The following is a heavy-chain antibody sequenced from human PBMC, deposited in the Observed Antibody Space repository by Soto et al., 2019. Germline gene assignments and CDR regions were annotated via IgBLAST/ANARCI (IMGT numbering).Heavy chain of an antibody. Sequence: GESLKISCKGSGYSFTSYWIGWVRQMPGKGLEWMGIIYPGDSDTRYSPSFQGQVTISADKSISTAYLQWSSLKASDTAMYYCASSSFHSGSWSFVFDIGGKGEMVTVSS. CDR1: GYSFTSYW. CDR2: IYPGDSDT. D-gene: IGHD6-6*01. J-gene: IGHJ3*02. CDR3: ASSSFHSGSWSFVFDI. V-gene: IGHV5-51*01.